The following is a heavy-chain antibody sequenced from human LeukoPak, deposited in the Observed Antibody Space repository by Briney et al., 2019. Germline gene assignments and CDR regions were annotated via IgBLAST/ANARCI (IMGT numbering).Heavy chain of an antibody. V-gene: IGHV4-39*01. D-gene: IGHD3-22*01. J-gene: IGHJ4*02. Sequence: SETLSLTCTVSGGSISRSSYYWGWIRQPPGKGLEWIGSIYYSGCTYYTPSLKSRVTISVDTSKNQFSLKLSSVTAADTAVYYCTRAYYYDSSDYPHFDYWGQGTLVTVSS. CDR1: GGSISRSSYY. CDR2: IYYSGCT. CDR3: TRAYYYDSSDYPHFDY.